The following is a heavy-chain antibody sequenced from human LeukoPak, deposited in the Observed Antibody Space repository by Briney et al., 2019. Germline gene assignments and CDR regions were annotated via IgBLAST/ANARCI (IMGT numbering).Heavy chain of an antibody. CDR2: IYYSGST. Sequence: SETLSLTCTVSGGSISSHYWSWIRQPPGKGLERIGYIYYSGSTNYNPSLKSRVTISVDTSKNQFYLKLSSATAADTAVYYCARVVGYCSGGSCYSASPWFDPWGQGTLVTVSS. D-gene: IGHD2-15*01. CDR1: GGSISSHY. CDR3: ARVVGYCSGGSCYSASPWFDP. J-gene: IGHJ5*02. V-gene: IGHV4-59*11.